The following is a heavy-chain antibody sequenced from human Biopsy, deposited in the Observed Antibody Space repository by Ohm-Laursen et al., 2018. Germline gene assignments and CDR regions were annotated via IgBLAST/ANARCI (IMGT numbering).Heavy chain of an antibody. J-gene: IGHJ4*02. D-gene: IGHD6-19*01. Sequence: ASVKVSCKASGYTFTGYHVHWVRQAPGQGLEWMGWISPKSGGTNYAQKFQGNITMTKNTSMSTAYMEMSGLRSDDTAVYYCALRSVAQMKNFDYWGQGTLVTVSS. CDR1: GYTFTGYH. V-gene: IGHV1-2*02. CDR3: ALRSVAQMKNFDY. CDR2: ISPKSGGT.